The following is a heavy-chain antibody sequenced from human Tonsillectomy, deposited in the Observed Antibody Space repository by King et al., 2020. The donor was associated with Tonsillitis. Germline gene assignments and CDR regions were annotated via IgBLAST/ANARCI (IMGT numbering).Heavy chain of an antibody. CDR1: GASITSHY. J-gene: IGHJ6*03. CDR3: ARDRRYSSGGYYYHMDG. V-gene: IGHV4-59*11. CDR2: LSHSGST. D-gene: IGHD6-19*01. Sequence: QLQESGPGLVKPSETLSLTCTVSGASITSHYWNWIRQPPGKGLEWIGYLSHSGSTNYHPSLRSRINMSVDPSKNQFSLKLTSVTAADTAVYYCARDRRYSSGGYYYHMDGWGKGTAVTGSS.